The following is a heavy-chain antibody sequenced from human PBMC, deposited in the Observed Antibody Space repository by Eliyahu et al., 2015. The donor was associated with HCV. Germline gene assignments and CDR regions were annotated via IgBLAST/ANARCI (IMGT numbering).Heavy chain of an antibody. V-gene: IGHV3-33*01. D-gene: IGHD5-24*01. CDR1: GFTFSSYG. J-gene: IGHJ6*02. CDR2: IWYDGSNK. Sequence: QVQLVESGGGVVQPGRSLRLSCAASGFTFSSYGMHWVRQAPGKGLEWVAVIWYDGSNKYYADSVKGRFTISRDNSKNTLYLQMNSLRAEDTTVYYCARRDGYESYGMDVWGQGTTVTVSS. CDR3: ARRDGYESYGMDV.